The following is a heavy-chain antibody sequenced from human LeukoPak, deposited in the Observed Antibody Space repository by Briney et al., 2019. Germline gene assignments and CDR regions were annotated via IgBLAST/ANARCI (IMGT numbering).Heavy chain of an antibody. D-gene: IGHD3-3*01. Sequence: SETLSLTCTVSGGSISSGSCYWSWIRQPAGKGLEWIGRIYTSGSTNYNPSLKSRVTISVDTSKNQFSLKLSSVTAADTAVYYCARRITIFGVVSIARRFDYWGQGTLVTVSS. V-gene: IGHV4-61*02. CDR2: IYTSGST. CDR1: GGSISSGSCY. J-gene: IGHJ4*02. CDR3: ARRITIFGVVSIARRFDY.